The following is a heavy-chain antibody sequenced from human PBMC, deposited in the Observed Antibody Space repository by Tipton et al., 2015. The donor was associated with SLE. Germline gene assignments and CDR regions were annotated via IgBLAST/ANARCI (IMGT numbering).Heavy chain of an antibody. V-gene: IGHV4-59*01. D-gene: IGHD3-3*01. CDR1: GGSFSGYY. CDR2: IYYSGST. J-gene: IGHJ4*02. CDR3: ARGRWGIFGAFDY. Sequence: TLSLTCAVYGGSFSGYYCSWIRQPPGKGLEWIGYIYYSGSTNYNPSLKSRVTISVDTSKNQFSLKLSSVTAADTAVYYCARGRWGIFGAFDYWGQGTLVTVSS.